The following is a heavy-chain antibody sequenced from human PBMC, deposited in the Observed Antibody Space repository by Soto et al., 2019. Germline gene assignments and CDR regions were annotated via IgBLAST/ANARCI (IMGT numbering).Heavy chain of an antibody. CDR1: GDSISSPNR. CDR3: AREGFDHRPDY. J-gene: IGHJ4*02. CDR2: MFASGSS. V-gene: IGHV4-4*02. Sequence: QVQLQESGPGLVKPSETLSLTCAVSGDSISSPNRGSWYRQSPGKGPELIGEMFASGSSNYNPSLDGRVTIAPDTAKNHFSLKLTSLTAADTAIYYCAREGFDHRPDYWGQGIPVSVSS.